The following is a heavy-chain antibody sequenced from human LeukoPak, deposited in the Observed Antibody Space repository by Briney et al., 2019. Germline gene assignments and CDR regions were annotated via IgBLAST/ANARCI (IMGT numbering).Heavy chain of an antibody. CDR3: ARAYYYDSSGYYAYYGMDV. J-gene: IGHJ6*02. V-gene: IGHV4-59*01. D-gene: IGHD3-22*01. CDR1: GGSISSYY. CDR2: IYYSGST. Sequence: SETLSLTCTVSGGSISSYYWSWIRQPPGKGLEWIGYIYYSGSTNYSPSLKSRVTISVDTSKNQFSLKLSSVTAADTAVYYCARAYYYDSSGYYAYYGMDVWGQGTTVTVSS.